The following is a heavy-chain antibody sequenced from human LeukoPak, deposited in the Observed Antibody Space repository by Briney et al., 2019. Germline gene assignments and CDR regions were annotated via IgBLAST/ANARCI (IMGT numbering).Heavy chain of an antibody. CDR2: IYYSGST. V-gene: IGHV4-39*01. D-gene: IGHD3-16*01. Sequence: SETLSLTCTVSGGSISSYYWGWIRQPPGKGLEWIGSIYYSGSTYDNPSLKSRVTISVDTSKNQFFLKLISVTAADTAVYYCARRATGSWGYFDYWGQGTLVTVSS. CDR1: GGSISSYY. CDR3: ARRATGSWGYFDY. J-gene: IGHJ4*02.